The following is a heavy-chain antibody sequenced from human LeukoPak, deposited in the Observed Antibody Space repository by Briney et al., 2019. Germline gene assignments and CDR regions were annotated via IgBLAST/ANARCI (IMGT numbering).Heavy chain of an antibody. D-gene: IGHD4-11*01. V-gene: IGHV3-48*03. CDR3: ASYSIPGAYV. CDR1: GFSLSSYE. CDR2: ISASGETI. Sequence: GGSLRLSCAASGFSLSSYEMNWVRQAPGKGLEWVSFISASGETIYYADSVKGRFTISRDNAKNSLYLQMNSLRVEDAAVYYCASYSIPGAYVWGQGTTVTVSS. J-gene: IGHJ6*02.